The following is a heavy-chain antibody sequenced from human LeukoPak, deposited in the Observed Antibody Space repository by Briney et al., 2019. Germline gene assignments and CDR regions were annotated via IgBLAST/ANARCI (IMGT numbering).Heavy chain of an antibody. V-gene: IGHV3-48*01. J-gene: IGHJ4*02. CDR3: ARDFRRSWCDNSPGIDY. CDR2: ISSSSSTI. D-gene: IGHD6-13*01. CDR1: GFTFSTYS. Sequence: PGGSLRLSCAASGFTFSTYSMNWVRQAPGKGLEWISYISSSSSTIYYADSVKGRFTVSRDNAKSSLYLQMNSLRAEDTAVYYCARDFRRSWCDNSPGIDYWGQGTLVTVSS.